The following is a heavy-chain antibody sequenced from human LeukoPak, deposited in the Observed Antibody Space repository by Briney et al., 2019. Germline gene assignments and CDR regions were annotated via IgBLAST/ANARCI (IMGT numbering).Heavy chain of an antibody. CDR1: GGSFSGYY. J-gene: IGHJ4*02. Sequence: SETLSLTCAVYGGSFSGYYWSWIRQPPGKGLEWIGEINHSGSTNYNPSLKSRVTISIDTSKNQFSLKLSSVTAADTAVYYCASSNYGSGSADYWGQGTLVTVSS. V-gene: IGHV4-34*01. CDR2: INHSGST. D-gene: IGHD3-10*01. CDR3: ASSNYGSGSADY.